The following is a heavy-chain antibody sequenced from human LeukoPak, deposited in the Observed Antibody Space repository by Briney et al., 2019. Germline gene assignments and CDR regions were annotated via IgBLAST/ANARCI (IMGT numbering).Heavy chain of an antibody. CDR1: GGSISSSNW. CDR2: IYHSGST. Sequence: SETLSLTCAVSGGSISSSNWWSWVRQPPGKGLEWIGEIYHSGSTNYNPFLKSRVTISVDTSKNQLSLRLTSVTAADTAVYFCARAIWFGEGHDYWGQGTLVTVSS. D-gene: IGHD3-10*01. V-gene: IGHV4-4*02. J-gene: IGHJ4*02. CDR3: ARAIWFGEGHDY.